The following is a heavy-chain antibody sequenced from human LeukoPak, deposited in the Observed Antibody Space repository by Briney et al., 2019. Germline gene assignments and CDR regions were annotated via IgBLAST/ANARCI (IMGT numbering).Heavy chain of an antibody. CDR3: ARRSDRYASGTYYNVGVDY. Sequence: ASVNVSCKASGYTFTSYGISWVRQAPGQGLEWMGWISAYNGNTNYAQKLQDRVTMTTDTSTTTAYMELRSLRSDDTAVYYCARRSDRYASGTYYNVGVDYWGQGTLVTVSS. CDR2: ISAYNGNT. V-gene: IGHV1-18*01. D-gene: IGHD3-10*01. CDR1: GYTFTSYG. J-gene: IGHJ4*02.